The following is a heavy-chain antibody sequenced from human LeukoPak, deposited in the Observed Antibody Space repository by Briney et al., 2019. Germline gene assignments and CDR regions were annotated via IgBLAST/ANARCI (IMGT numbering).Heavy chain of an antibody. CDR3: AKGRVATPFDY. J-gene: IGHJ4*02. CDR1: GFTFSNYD. CDR2: IDGSGDNT. D-gene: IGHD5-12*01. V-gene: IGHV3-23*01. Sequence: GGSLRLSCAASGFTFSNYDMIRVRQAPGKGLEWVSAIDGSGDNTYYADSVKGRFTISRDNSKNTLYLQMNSLRDTAIYYCAKGRVATPFDYWGQGTLVTVSS.